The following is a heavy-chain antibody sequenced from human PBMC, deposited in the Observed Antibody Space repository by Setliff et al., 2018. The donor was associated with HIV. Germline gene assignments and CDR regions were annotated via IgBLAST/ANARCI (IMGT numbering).Heavy chain of an antibody. CDR1: GFAFTNYG. CDR2: ISAYSGET. V-gene: IGHV1-18*01. CDR3: ARGWDYGVRKPED. Sequence: ASVKVSCKTSGFAFTNYGFTWVRQAPGQGLGWMGWISAYSGETFSTLKFRDRVTLTTDTSTNTAHMELRSLTYGDTAVYFCARGWDYGVRKPEDWGQGTLVTLL. D-gene: IGHD3-10*01. J-gene: IGHJ4*02.